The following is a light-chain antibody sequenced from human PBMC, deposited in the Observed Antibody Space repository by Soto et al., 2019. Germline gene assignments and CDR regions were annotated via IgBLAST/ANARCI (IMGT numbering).Light chain of an antibody. CDR2: GAS. CDR1: QRVSSSY. J-gene: IGKJ1*01. CDR3: QQYNNWPRT. V-gene: IGKV3-15*01. Sequence: EIVLTQSPATLSVSPGERVTLSCRASQRVSSSYLAWYQQKPGQAPRLLIYGASTRATGIPARFSGSGSGTEFTLTISSLQSEDFAVYYCQQYNNWPRTFGQGTKVDIK.